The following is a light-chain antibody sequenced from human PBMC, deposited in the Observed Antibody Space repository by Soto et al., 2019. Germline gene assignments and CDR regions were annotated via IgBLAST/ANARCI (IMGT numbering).Light chain of an antibody. Sequence: DIQMTQSPSTLSGSVGDRVTITCRASQTISSWLAWYQQEPGKAPKLLIYKASTLKSGVPSRFSGSGSGTEFTLTISSLQPDDFATYYCQHYNSYSEAVGQGTKVELK. J-gene: IGKJ1*01. CDR3: QHYNSYSEA. V-gene: IGKV1-5*03. CDR1: QTISSW. CDR2: KAS.